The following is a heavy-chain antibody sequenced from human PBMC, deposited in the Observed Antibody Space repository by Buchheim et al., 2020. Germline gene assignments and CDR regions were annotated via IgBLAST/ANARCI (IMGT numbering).Heavy chain of an antibody. D-gene: IGHD3-10*01. CDR3: ARHLVVRGVVLRLYYFDY. Sequence: QVQLQESGPGVVRPSETLSLTCNVSGSSVRATSYYWGWLRQPPGKALEWIGSPYYSGDTYYNPSLQSRVTTSIDTSKNQFSLILTSVTAADTAVYYCARHLVVRGVVLRLYYFDYWGQGTL. V-gene: IGHV4-39*01. J-gene: IGHJ4*02. CDR2: PYYSGDT. CDR1: GSSVRATSYY.